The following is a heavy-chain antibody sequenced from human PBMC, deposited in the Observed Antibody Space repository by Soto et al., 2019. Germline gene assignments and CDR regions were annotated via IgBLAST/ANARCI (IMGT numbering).Heavy chain of an antibody. D-gene: IGHD5-18*01. Sequence: GASAKVSCKASGGTFSSYAISWVRQAPGQGLEWMGGIIPIFGTANYAQKFQGRVTITADESTSTAYMELSSLRSEDTAVYYCARAPGDSDAKRPDWYFDLWGRGTLVTVSS. CDR1: GGTFSSYA. CDR3: ARAPGDSDAKRPDWYFDL. CDR2: IIPIFGTA. V-gene: IGHV1-69*13. J-gene: IGHJ2*01.